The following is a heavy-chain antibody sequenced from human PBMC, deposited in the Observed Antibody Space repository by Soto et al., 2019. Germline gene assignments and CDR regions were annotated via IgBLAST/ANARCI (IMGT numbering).Heavy chain of an antibody. V-gene: IGHV3-33*01. Sequence: QVQRVESGGGVVQPGRSLRLSCAASGFTFSRYGMHWVRQAPGKGLEWVAVIWYDGSNKYYADSVKGRFTISRDNSKNTLYMQMNSLRAEDTAVYYCARSRIVVVVAAPDYWGQGTLVTVSS. CDR1: GFTFSRYG. CDR3: ARSRIVVVVAAPDY. J-gene: IGHJ4*02. CDR2: IWYDGSNK. D-gene: IGHD2-15*01.